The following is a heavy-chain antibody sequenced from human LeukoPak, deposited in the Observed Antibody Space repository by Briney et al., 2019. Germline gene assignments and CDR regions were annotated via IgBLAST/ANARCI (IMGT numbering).Heavy chain of an antibody. D-gene: IGHD3-16*01. J-gene: IGHJ4*02. CDR1: GFIFDSYG. CDR3: AKDSAHYRHRVGGIGGAFDY. CDR2: ISHDGRTK. V-gene: IGHV3-30*18. Sequence: GRSLRLSCAASGFIFDSYGMHWVRQTPGKGLEWVAVISHDGRTKNYADSVKGRFTISRDNSKNILYLQMNSLRVEDTAVFYCAKDSAHYRHRVGGIGGAFDYWGRGTLVTVSS.